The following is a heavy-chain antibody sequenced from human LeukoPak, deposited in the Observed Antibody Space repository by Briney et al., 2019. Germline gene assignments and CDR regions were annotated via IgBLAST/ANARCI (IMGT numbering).Heavy chain of an antibody. J-gene: IGHJ4*02. CDR1: GYTSTSYD. D-gene: IGHD6-13*01. Sequence: GASVKFSCKASGYTSTSYDLSWVRQAPGQGLEWIGWISAYNGNTNYAQKLQGRVTMTTDTSTSTAYMELRSLRSDDTAVYYCATYLDYGSSWHFDYWGQGTLVTVSS. CDR3: ATYLDYGSSWHFDY. CDR2: ISAYNGNT. V-gene: IGHV1-18*01.